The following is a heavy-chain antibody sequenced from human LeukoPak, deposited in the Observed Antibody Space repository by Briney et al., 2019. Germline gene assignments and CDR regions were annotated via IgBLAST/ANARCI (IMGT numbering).Heavy chain of an antibody. CDR2: IIPILGIA. J-gene: IGHJ4*02. CDR3: ARGVDRYDSSGYYPRGSPTLPEADY. D-gene: IGHD3-22*01. V-gene: IGHV1-69*02. Sequence: GASVKVSCKAAGGTFSSYTISWVRQAPGQGLEWMGRIIPILGIANYAQKFQGRVTITADKSTSTAYMELSSLRPEDTAVYYCARGVDRYDSSGYYPRGSPTLPEADYWGQGTLVTVSS. CDR1: GGTFSSYT.